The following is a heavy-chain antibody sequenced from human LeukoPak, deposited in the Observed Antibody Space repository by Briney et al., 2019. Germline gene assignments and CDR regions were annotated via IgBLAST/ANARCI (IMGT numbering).Heavy chain of an antibody. J-gene: IGHJ4*02. CDR3: AINKVGSSADY. CDR2: MNCNSGGP. Sequence: ASVKVSCKASEYTFSDSGYYIHWVRQAPGQGLEWMGWMNCNSGGPNYAQKFQGRVTMTRDTSISTAYMELSSLKSDDTAVFYCAINKVGSSADYWGQGTLVTVST. V-gene: IGHV1-2*02. D-gene: IGHD3-10*01. CDR1: EYTFSDSGYY.